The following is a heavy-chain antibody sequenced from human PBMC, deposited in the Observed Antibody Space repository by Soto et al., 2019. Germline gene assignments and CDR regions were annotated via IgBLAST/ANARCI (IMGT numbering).Heavy chain of an antibody. D-gene: IGHD1-26*01. CDR2: ISGSGGNST. V-gene: IGHV3-23*01. J-gene: IGHJ6*02. CDR3: TTSPHRDSERVFV. Sequence: EVQLLESGGGLVQPGGSLRLSCAASGFTFSTYAMSWVRQAPGKGLEWVSAISGSGGNSTFYGDSVKGRFTISRDNSKNTLYLQMNSLRVEDTAVYYCTTSPHRDSERVFVWGQGTTVTVSS. CDR1: GFTFSTYA.